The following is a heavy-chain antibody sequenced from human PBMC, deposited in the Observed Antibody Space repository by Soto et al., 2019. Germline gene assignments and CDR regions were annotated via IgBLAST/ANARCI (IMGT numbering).Heavy chain of an antibody. Sequence: QVPLVQSGAEVKKPGASVKVSCKASGYTFTSYDINWVRQATGQGLEWMGWMNPNSGNTGYAQKFQGRVTMTRNTSISRAYMELSSLRSEDTAVYYCARMISQYCSGGSCYPEYGLDYWGQGTLVTVSS. J-gene: IGHJ4*02. D-gene: IGHD2-15*01. CDR1: GYTFTSYD. CDR3: ARMISQYCSGGSCYPEYGLDY. V-gene: IGHV1-8*01. CDR2: MNPNSGNT.